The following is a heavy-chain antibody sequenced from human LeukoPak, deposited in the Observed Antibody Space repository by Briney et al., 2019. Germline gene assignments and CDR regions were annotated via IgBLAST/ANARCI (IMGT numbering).Heavy chain of an antibody. V-gene: IGHV3-23*01. CDR1: GFTFSNYA. Sequence: GGSLRLSCAASGFTFSNYAMNWVHQAPGKGLEWVAGIGGGDDIYYADSVKGRFTGSRDDSKNTLYLQMSSLRIEDTARYYCAKDATPFNSIWDYFDSWGQGTLVTVS. CDR3: AKDATPFNSIWDYFDS. J-gene: IGHJ4*02. D-gene: IGHD4-23*01. CDR2: IGGGDDI.